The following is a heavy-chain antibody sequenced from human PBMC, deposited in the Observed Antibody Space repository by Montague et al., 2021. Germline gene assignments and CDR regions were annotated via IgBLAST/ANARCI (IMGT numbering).Heavy chain of an antibody. J-gene: IGHJ4*02. D-gene: IGHD2-15*01. CDR2: ISHSGST. Sequence: SETLSLTCTVSGYSISSGYYCGWIRQPPGKGLEWIGSISHSGSTYYNPSLKSRVTISVDTSKNQFSLKLTSVTAADTALYYCARDREAAPFDYWGQGALVTVSS. V-gene: IGHV4-38-2*02. CDR3: ARDREAAPFDY. CDR1: GYSISSGYY.